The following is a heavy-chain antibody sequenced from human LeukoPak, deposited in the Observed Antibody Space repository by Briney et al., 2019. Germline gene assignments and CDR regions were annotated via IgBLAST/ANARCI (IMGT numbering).Heavy chain of an antibody. CDR2: INPNTGGT. D-gene: IGHD3-22*01. J-gene: IGHJ1*01. CDR1: GYTFIGYY. V-gene: IGHV1-2*02. Sequence: GASAKVSCKVSGYTFIGYYIHWVRQAPGQGLEWMGWINPNTGGTKSPQKFQGRITMTRATSISTAYMELSSLRSDDTAVYYCARDYYDNTGYYPRAEYFQHWGQGTLATVSS. CDR3: ARDYYDNTGYYPRAEYFQH.